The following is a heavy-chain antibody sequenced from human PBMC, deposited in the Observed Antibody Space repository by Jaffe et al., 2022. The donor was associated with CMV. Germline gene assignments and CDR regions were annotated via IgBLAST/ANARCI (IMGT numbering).Heavy chain of an antibody. J-gene: IGHJ6*02. CDR2: TYYRSKWYN. Sequence: QVQLQQSGPGLVKPSQTLSLTCAISGDSVSSNSAAWNWIRQSPSRGLEWLGRTYYRSKWYNDYAVSVKSRITINPDTSKNQFSLQLNSVTPEDTAVYYCATSIAARPGPRYYYGMDVWGQGTTVTVSS. D-gene: IGHD6-6*01. V-gene: IGHV6-1*01. CDR3: ATSIAARPGPRYYYGMDV. CDR1: GDSVSSNSAA.